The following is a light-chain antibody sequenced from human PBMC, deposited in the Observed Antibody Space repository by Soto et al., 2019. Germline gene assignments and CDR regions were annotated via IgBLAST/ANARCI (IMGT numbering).Light chain of an antibody. V-gene: IGLV2-11*01. CDR2: DVN. Sequence: QSALTQPRSVSGSPGQSVTISCTGTNNDVGFYNYVSWYQQQLGKAPKLLIYDVNKRPSGVPPRFSGSKSANTASLTISGLQAADEADYHCNSYAGGLVLFGGGTKLTVL. CDR3: NSYAGGLVL. CDR1: NNDVGFYNY. J-gene: IGLJ2*01.